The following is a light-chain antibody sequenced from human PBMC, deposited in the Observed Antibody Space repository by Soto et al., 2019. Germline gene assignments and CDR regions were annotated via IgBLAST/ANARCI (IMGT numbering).Light chain of an antibody. CDR3: QQYNSYLYT. CDR1: QSVTGDK. V-gene: IGKV3-20*01. Sequence: EIVLTQSPGPLSLSPGNSAALSCRASQSVTGDKVAWYQQRPGQAPRLLIYGRSTRATDIPARFRGSGSGTDYTLTINRLEPEDFATYYCQQYNSYLYTFGQGTKLEIK. CDR2: GRS. J-gene: IGKJ2*01.